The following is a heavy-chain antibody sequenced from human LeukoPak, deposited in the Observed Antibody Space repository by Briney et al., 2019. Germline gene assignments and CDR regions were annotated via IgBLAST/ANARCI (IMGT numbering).Heavy chain of an antibody. V-gene: IGHV4-34*01. D-gene: IGHD1-26*01. Sequence: PSDTLSLTCAVYGGSFSGYYWSWIREPPGKGLEWIGEINHIGSTNYNASLKSRVIISVDMSKNQFSLTLTSVTGADTAVYYCARGLSGSYYGDYFDFWGQGNLVTVSS. CDR2: INHIGST. CDR3: ARGLSGSYYGDYFDF. J-gene: IGHJ4*02. CDR1: GGSFSGYY.